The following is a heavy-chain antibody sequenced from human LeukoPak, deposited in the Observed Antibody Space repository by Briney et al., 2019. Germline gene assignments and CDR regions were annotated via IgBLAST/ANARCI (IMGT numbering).Heavy chain of an antibody. CDR1: GGSISSGYY. CDR2: IYTSGST. J-gene: IGHJ2*01. Sequence: SETLSLTCTVSGGSISSGYYWGWIRQPAGKGLEWIGRIYTSGSTNYNPSLKSRVTMSVDTSKNQFSLKLSSVTAADTAVYYCASWTGGYSGYRNYWYFDLWGRGTLVTVSS. CDR3: ASWTGGYSGYRNYWYFDL. V-gene: IGHV4-4*07. D-gene: IGHD5-12*01.